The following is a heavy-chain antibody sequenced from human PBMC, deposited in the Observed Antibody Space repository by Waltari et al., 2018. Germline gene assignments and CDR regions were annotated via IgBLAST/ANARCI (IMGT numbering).Heavy chain of an antibody. V-gene: IGHV1-8*01. J-gene: IGHJ4*02. CDR1: GYTFTSYD. Sequence: QVQLVQSGAEVKKPGASVKVSCKASGYTFTSYDINWVRQATGQGLSGRGWRNPSSGNTGYAQKFQGRVTMTRNTSISTAYMELSSLRSEDTAVYYCARIGSGYDSSGWDFDYWGQGTLVTVSS. CDR3: ARIGSGYDSSGWDFDY. D-gene: IGHD3-22*01. CDR2: RNPSSGNT.